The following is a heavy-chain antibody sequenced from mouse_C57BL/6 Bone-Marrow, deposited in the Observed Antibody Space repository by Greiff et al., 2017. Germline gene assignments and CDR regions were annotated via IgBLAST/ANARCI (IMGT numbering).Heavy chain of an antibody. D-gene: IGHD2-13*01. Sequence: VKLQESGAELVRPGTSVKVSCKASGYAFTNYLIEWVKQRPGQGLEWIGVINPGSGGTNYNEKFKGKATLTADKSSSTAYLQLSSLTSEDSAVYFCAREGVIAYWGQGTLVTVSA. CDR1: GYAFTNYL. J-gene: IGHJ3*01. CDR2: INPGSGGT. CDR3: AREGVIAY. V-gene: IGHV1-54*01.